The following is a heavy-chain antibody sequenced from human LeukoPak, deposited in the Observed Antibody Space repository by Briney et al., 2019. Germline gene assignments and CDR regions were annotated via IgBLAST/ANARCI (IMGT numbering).Heavy chain of an antibody. V-gene: IGHV4-30-4*01. CDR1: GGSISSGDYY. CDR2: IYYSGST. D-gene: IGHD3-22*01. J-gene: IGHJ3*02. CDR3: PRDKAYSRAFDI. Sequence: PSETLSLTCTVSGGSISSGDYYWSWIRQPPGKGLEWIGYIYYSGSTYYNPSLKSRVTISVDTSKNQFSLKLSSVTAADTAVYYCPRDKAYSRAFDIWGQGTMVTVSS.